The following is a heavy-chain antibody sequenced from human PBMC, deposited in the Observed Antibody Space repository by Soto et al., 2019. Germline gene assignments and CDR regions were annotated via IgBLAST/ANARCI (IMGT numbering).Heavy chain of an antibody. CDR1: GFTFSHYV. CDR2: ISGSGSSV. Sequence: GGSLRLSCAASGFTFSHYVLSWVRQSPERGLEWVSSISGSGSSVYVADSVGGWFIMPRDLSTNTVSLQMNSLRAEDTAVYYCAKVRASYLSASYFYYGLDVWGQGTTVTVSS. D-gene: IGHD3-10*01. V-gene: IGHV3-23*01. CDR3: AKVRASYLSASYFYYGLDV. J-gene: IGHJ6*02.